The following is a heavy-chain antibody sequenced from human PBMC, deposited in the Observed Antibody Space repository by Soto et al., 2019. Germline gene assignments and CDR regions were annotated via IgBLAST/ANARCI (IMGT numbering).Heavy chain of an antibody. CDR1: RFTFSNYW. J-gene: IGHJ6*02. V-gene: IGHV3-7*05. CDR2: IKQDETEK. CDR3: ARVRTENYYGMDV. Sequence: LVESGGGLVQPGGSLRLSCVASRFTFSNYWMSWVRQAPGKGLEGVANIKQDETEKYYVDSVKGRFAISRDNAKKSLYLQMNSLRAEDTAVYYCARVRTENYYGMDVWGQGTTVTVSS.